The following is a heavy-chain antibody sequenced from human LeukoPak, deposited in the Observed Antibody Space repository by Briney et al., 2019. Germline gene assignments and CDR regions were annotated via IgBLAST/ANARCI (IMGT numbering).Heavy chain of an antibody. J-gene: IGHJ4*02. CDR2: IKSKTDGGTT. Sequence: GGSLRLSCAASGFTFSNAWMSWVRQAPGKGLEWVGRIKSKTDGGTTDYAAPVKGRFTISRGDSKNTLYLQMNSLKTEDTAVYYCTTAPWSGWNLGYFDYWGQGTLVTVSS. D-gene: IGHD3-3*01. CDR1: GFTFSNAW. CDR3: TTAPWSGWNLGYFDY. V-gene: IGHV3-15*01.